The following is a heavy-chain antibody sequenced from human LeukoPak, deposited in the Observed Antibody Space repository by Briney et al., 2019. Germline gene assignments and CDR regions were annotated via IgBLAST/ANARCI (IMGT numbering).Heavy chain of an antibody. CDR3: ARDPGVYCSGGNCYTSYYMDV. Sequence: PSETLSLTCTVSGGSISSYHWNWIRQPAGKGQDWIGRLQRGGSTDYSPSLKSRVTMSVDTSKNQISLRLTSVTAADTDVYSCARDPGVYCSGGNCYTSYYMDVWGRGTTVTVSS. D-gene: IGHD2-15*01. V-gene: IGHV4-4*07. J-gene: IGHJ6*03. CDR2: LQRGGST. CDR1: GGSISSYH.